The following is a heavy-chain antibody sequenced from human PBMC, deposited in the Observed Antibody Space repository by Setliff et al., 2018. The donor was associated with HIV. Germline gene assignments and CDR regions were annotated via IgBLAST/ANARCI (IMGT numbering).Heavy chain of an antibody. CDR1: GFTFSSYW. CDR3: AKDDYFQH. Sequence: LRLSCATSGFTFSSYWMHWVRQAPGKGLVWVSRIKSDGSSTSYADSVKGRFTISRDNAKNTLYLQMNSLRAEDTAVYYCAKDDYFQHWGQGTQVTVSS. V-gene: IGHV3-74*01. CDR2: IKSDGSST. J-gene: IGHJ1*01.